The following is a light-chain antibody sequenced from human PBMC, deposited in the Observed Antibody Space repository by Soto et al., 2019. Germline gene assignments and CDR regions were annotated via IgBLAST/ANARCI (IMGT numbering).Light chain of an antibody. Sequence: QSVLTQPASVSGSLGQSITISCTGTSRDVGGYNHASWYQHHPGKAPKLMIYEVTNRPSGVSNRFSGSKSGNTASLTISGLQAEDEANYYCNSNTRSDTRVFGTGTKVTVL. CDR2: EVT. J-gene: IGLJ1*01. CDR1: SRDVGGYNH. V-gene: IGLV2-14*01. CDR3: NSNTRSDTRV.